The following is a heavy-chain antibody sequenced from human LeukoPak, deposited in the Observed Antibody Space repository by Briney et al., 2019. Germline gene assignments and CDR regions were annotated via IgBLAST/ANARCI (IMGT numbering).Heavy chain of an antibody. CDR1: GFTFSSYS. D-gene: IGHD2-15*01. Sequence: LRLSCAASGFTFSSYSMNWVRQAPGKGLEWIGYIYYSGSAYYNPSLKSRVNISVNTSKNQFSLKLSSVTAADTAVYYCARDTGGSPDYWGQGTLVTVSS. CDR3: ARDTGGSPDY. J-gene: IGHJ4*02. CDR2: IYYSGSA. V-gene: IGHV4-31*02.